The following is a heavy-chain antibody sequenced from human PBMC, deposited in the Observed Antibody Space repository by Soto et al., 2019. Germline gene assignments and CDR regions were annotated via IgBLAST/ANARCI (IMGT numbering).Heavy chain of an antibody. CDR2: ISYDGSNK. Sequence: QVQLVESGGGVVQPGRSLRLSCAASGFTFSSYGMHWVRQAPGKGLEWVAVISYDGSNKYYADSVKGRFTISRDNSKNTMYLQMNSLRAEDTVVYYCAKSSPLIRAAAGYFYGMDVWGQGTTVTVSS. D-gene: IGHD6-13*01. V-gene: IGHV3-30*18. CDR1: GFTFSSYG. CDR3: AKSSPLIRAAAGYFYGMDV. J-gene: IGHJ6*02.